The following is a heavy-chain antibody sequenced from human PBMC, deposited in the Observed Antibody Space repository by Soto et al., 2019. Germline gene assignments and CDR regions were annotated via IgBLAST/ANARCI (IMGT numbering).Heavy chain of an antibody. Sequence: SETLSLTCTVSGGSISSGGYYWSWIRQHPGKGLEWIGYIYYSGSTYYNPSLKSRVTISVDTSKNQFSLKLSSVTAADTAVYYCGRYSYGPGGRWFDPWGLGTLVTVSS. V-gene: IGHV4-31*03. D-gene: IGHD5-18*01. CDR3: GRYSYGPGGRWFDP. J-gene: IGHJ5*02. CDR2: IYYSGST. CDR1: GGSISSGGYY.